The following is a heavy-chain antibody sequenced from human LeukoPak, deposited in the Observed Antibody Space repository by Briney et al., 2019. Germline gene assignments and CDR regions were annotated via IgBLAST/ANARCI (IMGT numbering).Heavy chain of an antibody. Sequence: GGSLRLSCAASGFTFSSYGMHWVRQAPGKGLEWVSVIHSGGSTYYADSVKGRFTVSRDNSKNTLYLQMNSLRAEDTAVYYCAVIDYWGQGTLVTVSS. J-gene: IGHJ4*02. CDR1: GFTFSSYG. V-gene: IGHV3-NL1*01. CDR3: AVIDY. CDR2: IHSGGST.